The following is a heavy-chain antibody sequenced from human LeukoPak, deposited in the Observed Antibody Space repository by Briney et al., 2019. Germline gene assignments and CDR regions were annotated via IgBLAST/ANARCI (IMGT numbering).Heavy chain of an antibody. CDR2: TYYRSKWYN. Sequence: SQTLSLTCAISGDXVSSNSAAWNWMRQSPSRGLEWLGRTYYRSKWYNDYAVSVKSRITINPDTSKNQFSLQLNSVTPEDTAVYYCAREYGGDYDILTGYYPSYFDYWGQGTLVTVSS. CDR3: AREYGGDYDILTGYYPSYFDY. J-gene: IGHJ4*02. V-gene: IGHV6-1*01. D-gene: IGHD3-9*01. CDR1: GDXVSSNSAA.